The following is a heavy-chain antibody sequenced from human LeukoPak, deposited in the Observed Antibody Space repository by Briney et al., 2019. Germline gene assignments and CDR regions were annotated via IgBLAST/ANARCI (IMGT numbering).Heavy chain of an antibody. CDR1: GFTVSSNY. J-gene: IGHJ4*02. D-gene: IGHD2-21*02. V-gene: IGHV3-53*05. CDR3: AKGYCGGDCYADY. Sequence: PGGSLRLSCAASGFTVSSNYMSWVRQAPGKGLEWVSVIYSGGSTYYADSVKGRFTISRDNAKNSLYLQMNSLRAEDTALYYCAKGYCGGDCYADYWGQGTLVTVSS. CDR2: IYSGGST.